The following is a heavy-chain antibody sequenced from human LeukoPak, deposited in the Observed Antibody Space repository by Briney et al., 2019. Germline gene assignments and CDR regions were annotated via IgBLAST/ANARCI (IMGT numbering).Heavy chain of an antibody. V-gene: IGHV3-23*01. J-gene: IGHJ4*02. CDR2: TSGSGGST. CDR1: GFTFNSYA. Sequence: GGSLRLSCAASGFTFNSYAMNWVRQAPGQELEWVSTTSGSGGSTYYADSVKGRFTISRDNSKNTLYLEMNGLRAEDTAVYYCAKDIRMDPYWGQGTLVTVSS. D-gene: IGHD1-14*01. CDR3: AKDIRMDPY.